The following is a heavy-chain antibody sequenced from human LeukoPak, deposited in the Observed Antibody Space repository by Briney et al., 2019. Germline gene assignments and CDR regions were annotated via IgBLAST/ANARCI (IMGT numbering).Heavy chain of an antibody. CDR3: ARGASLVSFDI. CDR1: GGSISSYY. J-gene: IGHJ3*02. V-gene: IGHV4-59*08. D-gene: IGHD1-26*01. Sequence: TSETLSLTCTVSGGSISSYYWSWIRQPPGKGLEWIGYIYYSGSTNYNPSLKSRVTISVDTSKNQFSLKLSSVTAADTAVYYCARGASLVSFDIWGQGTMVTVSS. CDR2: IYYSGST.